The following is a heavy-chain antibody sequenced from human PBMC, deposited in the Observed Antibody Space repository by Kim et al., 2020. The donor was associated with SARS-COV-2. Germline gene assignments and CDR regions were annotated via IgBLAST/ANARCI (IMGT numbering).Heavy chain of an antibody. CDR1: GDSISNSY. CDR2: MHHAGNS. CDR3: ARHWNIDAAMDPFDY. J-gene: IGHJ4*02. Sequence: SETLSLTCTVSGDSISNSYWSWIRQPPGEGLEWIGYMHHAGNSNYNASLKSRVTMSVDASKNQFSLRLTSVTAADTAVYYCARHWNIDAAMDPFDYWGQGTLVTVSS. D-gene: IGHD5-18*01. V-gene: IGHV4-59*08.